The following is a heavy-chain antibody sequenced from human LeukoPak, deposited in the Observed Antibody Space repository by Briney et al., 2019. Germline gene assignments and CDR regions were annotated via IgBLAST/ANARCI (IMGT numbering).Heavy chain of an antibody. Sequence: MTSETLSLTCTVSGGSMSSYYWSWIRQPPGKGLEWIAYIYYSGSTNYNPSLKSRVTISVDTSKNQFSLKLSSVTAADTAVYYCARVSGSYSLYYYYYGMDVWGQGTTVTVSS. CDR1: GGSMSSYY. CDR3: ARVSGSYSLYYYYYGMDV. D-gene: IGHD3-10*01. CDR2: IYYSGST. J-gene: IGHJ6*02. V-gene: IGHV4-59*01.